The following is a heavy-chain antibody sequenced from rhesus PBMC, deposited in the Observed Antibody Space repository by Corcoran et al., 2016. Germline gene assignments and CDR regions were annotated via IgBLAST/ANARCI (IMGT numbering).Heavy chain of an antibody. CDR3: ARVNTYHAFDF. D-gene: IGHD2-15*01. J-gene: IGHJ3*01. CDR2: IGGSSGST. Sequence: QVQLQESGPGLVKPSETLSLPCDVSGYSISSSYGWNWIRQPPGKGLEWVGYIGGSSGSTDYNASLKSRVTISKDTSKNQFSLTLSSVTAADTAVYHCARVNTYHAFDFWGQGLRVTVAS. V-gene: IGHV4-127*01. CDR1: GYSISSSYG.